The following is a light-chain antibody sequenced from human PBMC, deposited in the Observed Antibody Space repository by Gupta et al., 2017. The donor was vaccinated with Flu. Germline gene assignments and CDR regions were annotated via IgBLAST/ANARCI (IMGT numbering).Light chain of an antibody. CDR1: SSDVGTYNR. J-gene: IGLJ1*01. Sequence: QSALTQPPSVSGYPGQSVTISCTGTSSDVGTYNRVSWYQQSPGTAPKLMIYEVSNRPSGVPDRFSGSKSGNTASLTISGRQGEDEADYYCSSYTSSYTFVFGTGTKVTVL. CDR3: SSYTSSYTFV. V-gene: IGLV2-18*02. CDR2: EVS.